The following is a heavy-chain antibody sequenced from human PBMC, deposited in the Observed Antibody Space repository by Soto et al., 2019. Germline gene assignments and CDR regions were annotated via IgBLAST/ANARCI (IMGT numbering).Heavy chain of an antibody. CDR2: IIPIFGTA. CDR1: GGTFSSYS. CDR3: ARTKGYSYGARAPFDY. D-gene: IGHD5-18*01. V-gene: IGHV1-69*13. J-gene: IGHJ4*02. Sequence: SVKVSCKASGGTFSSYSISWMRQSPGQWLEWMGGIIPIFGTANYAQKFQGRVTITADESTSTAYMELSSLRSEDTAVYYCARTKGYSYGARAPFDYWGQGTLVTVSS.